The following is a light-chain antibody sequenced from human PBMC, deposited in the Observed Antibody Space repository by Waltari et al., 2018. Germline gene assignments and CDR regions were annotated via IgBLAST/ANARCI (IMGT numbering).Light chain of an antibody. CDR2: DAS. J-gene: IGKJ3*01. CDR1: QSVSRY. V-gene: IGKV3-11*01. CDR3: QRRGHWPPGAT. Sequence: EIVLTQSPATLSLSPGERATLSCRASQSVSRYLAWYQQKPGQAPRLLNYDASNRATGIPARFSGSGSGTDFTLTISSLEPEDFAVYYCQRRGHWPPGATFGPGTRVDIK.